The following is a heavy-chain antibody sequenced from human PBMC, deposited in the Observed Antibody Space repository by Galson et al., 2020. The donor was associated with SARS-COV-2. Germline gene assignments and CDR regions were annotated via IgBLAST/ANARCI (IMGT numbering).Heavy chain of an antibody. CDR3: TRGVGG. CDR1: GDSISSSNYY. D-gene: IGHD1-26*01. V-gene: IGHV4-61*02. Sequence: SETLSLTCTVSGDSISSSNYYWSWIRQPAGKGLEWIGRTHSSGSTNYNPSLKSRVTISVDTSKNQFSLKLSSVTAADTAVYYCTRGVGGWGQGTLVTVSS. CDR2: THSSGST. J-gene: IGHJ4*02.